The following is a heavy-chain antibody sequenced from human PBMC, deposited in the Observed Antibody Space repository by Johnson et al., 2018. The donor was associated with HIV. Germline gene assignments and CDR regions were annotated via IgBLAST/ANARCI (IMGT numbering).Heavy chain of an antibody. J-gene: IGHJ3*02. CDR2: IAATGDT. Sequence: VQLVESGGGVVQPGRSLRLSCAASGFTFSSYGIHWVRQAPGKGLEWVSGIAATGDTYYPGSVKGRFTVSRENARNSLYLQLNSLRAGDSALYYCARGSYDGVFDIWGQGTMVTVSS. CDR1: GFTFSSYG. CDR3: ARGSYDGVFDI. V-gene: IGHV3-13*01. D-gene: IGHD1-26*01.